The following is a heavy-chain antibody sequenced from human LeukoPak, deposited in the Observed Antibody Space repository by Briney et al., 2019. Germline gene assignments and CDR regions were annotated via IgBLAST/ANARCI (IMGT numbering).Heavy chain of an antibody. CDR1: GGSFSGYY. V-gene: IGHV4-34*01. CDR3: ARDLSWFDP. CDR2: INHSGST. J-gene: IGHJ5*02. Sequence: SETLSLTCAVYGGSFSGYYWSWIRQPPGKGLEWIGEINHSGSTSYNPSLKSRVTISVDTSKNQFSLKLSSVTAADTAVYYCARDLSWFDPWGQGTLVTVSS.